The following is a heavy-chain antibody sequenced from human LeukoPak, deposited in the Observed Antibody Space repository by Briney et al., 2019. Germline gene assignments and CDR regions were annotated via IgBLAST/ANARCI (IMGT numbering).Heavy chain of an antibody. Sequence: GGSLRLSCAASGFAFSSYGMHWVRQAPGKGLEWVAVIWYDGSKKYYADSVKGRFTISRDNSKNTVDLQMNSLIAEDTAMYYCARVHVSYLDCWGQGTLVTVSS. CDR2: IWYDGSKK. J-gene: IGHJ4*02. V-gene: IGHV3-33*01. CDR3: ARVHVSYLDC. CDR1: GFAFSSYG.